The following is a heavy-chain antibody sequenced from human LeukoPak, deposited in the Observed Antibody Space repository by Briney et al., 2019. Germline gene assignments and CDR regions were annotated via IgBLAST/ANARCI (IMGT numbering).Heavy chain of an antibody. CDR2: IKQDGSEK. D-gene: IGHD3-22*01. V-gene: IGHV3-7*01. CDR3: ANGGTYSSGP. Sequence: GGSLRLSCAASGFTFSNYWMNWVRQAPGKGLEWVANIKQDGSEKYYVDSVKGRFTISRDNAKNSLYLQMNSLRAEDTAVYYCANGGTYSSGPWGQGTLVTVSS. CDR1: GFTFSNYW. J-gene: IGHJ5*02.